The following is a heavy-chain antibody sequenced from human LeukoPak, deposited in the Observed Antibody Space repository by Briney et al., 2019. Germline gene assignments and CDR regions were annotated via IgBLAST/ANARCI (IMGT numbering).Heavy chain of an antibody. V-gene: IGHV1-18*01. CDR3: ARDHIVVVPAAMGGPYSSSLDY. J-gene: IGHJ4*02. Sequence: ASVKVSCKASGYTFTSYGISWVRQAPGQGLERMGWISAYNGNTNYAQKLRGRVTMTTDTSTSTAYMELRSLRSDDTAVYYCARDHIVVVPAAMGGPYSSSLDYWGQGTLVTVSS. CDR1: GYTFTSYG. D-gene: IGHD2-2*01. CDR2: ISAYNGNT.